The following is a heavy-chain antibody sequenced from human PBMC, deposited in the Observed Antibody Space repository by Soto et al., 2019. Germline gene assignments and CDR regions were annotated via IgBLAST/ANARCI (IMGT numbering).Heavy chain of an antibody. D-gene: IGHD1-26*01. CDR3: AHAYGGRSLY. CDR2: IYWDDSK. J-gene: IGHJ4*02. Sequence: QITLKESGPTLVKPTQTLTLTCTFSGFSLTTDRVGVGWIRQPPGEALEWLAVIYWDDSKTYRPSLESRLTITKDTSKNQVALTTTTMDSLDTATYYCAHAYGGRSLYWGQETLVTVSS. V-gene: IGHV2-5*02. CDR1: GFSLTTDRVG.